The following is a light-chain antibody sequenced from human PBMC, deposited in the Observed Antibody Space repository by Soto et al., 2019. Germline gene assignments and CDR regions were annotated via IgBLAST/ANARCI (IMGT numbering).Light chain of an antibody. CDR1: QSVSSN. CDR3: QQYNSWLWT. V-gene: IGKV3D-15*01. Sequence: EVGMTQSPATLSVSPGDRATLSCRPGQSVSSNLAWYKQSPGQAPSPLIYGAPTRATGIPDRSSGSGPGQDFTLTITSLQSEDSEVYSCQQYNSWLWTFGQGTKVE. J-gene: IGKJ1*01. CDR2: GAP.